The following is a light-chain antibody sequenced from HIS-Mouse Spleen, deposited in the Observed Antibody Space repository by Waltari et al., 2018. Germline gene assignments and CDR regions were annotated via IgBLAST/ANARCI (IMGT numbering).Light chain of an antibody. CDR1: ALPKKY. V-gene: IGLV3-10*01. Sequence: SYELTQPPSVSVSPGQTARITCSGDALPKKYAYWYQQKSGQAPVLVHYEDSKRPSGIHERFSGSSSGTMATLTISGAQVEDEADYYCYSTDSSGNHRVFGGGTKLTVL. CDR3: YSTDSSGNHRV. J-gene: IGLJ2*01. CDR2: EDS.